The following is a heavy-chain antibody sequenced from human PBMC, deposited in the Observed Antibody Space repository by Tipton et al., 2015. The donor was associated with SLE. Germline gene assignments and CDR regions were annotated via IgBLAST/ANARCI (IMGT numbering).Heavy chain of an antibody. V-gene: IGHV3-33*01. CDR2: LWPDGNHI. D-gene: IGHD1-14*01. CDR1: GLSLRNSD. Sequence: SLRLSCAGSGLSLRNSDMHWVRQAPGKGLEWVAILWPDGNHIHYADSVRGRFIISRDISNDTLYLQMDRLRVEDTAVYYCAAGEIGTISKWGQGTLVTVSS. J-gene: IGHJ4*02. CDR3: AAGEIGTISK.